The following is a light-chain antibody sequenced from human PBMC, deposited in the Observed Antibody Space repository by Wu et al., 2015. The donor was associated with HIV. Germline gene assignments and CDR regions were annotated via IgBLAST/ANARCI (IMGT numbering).Light chain of an antibody. J-gene: IGKJ1*01. CDR2: AAS. CDR1: QDISSY. CDR3: QQYYSYPQR. V-gene: IGKV1-8*01. Sequence: AIQMTQSPSSLSASTGDRVTITCRASQDISSYLAWYQQKPGRAPSLLIYAASTLQSGVPSRFSGSGSGTDFTLTISCLQSEDFATYYCQQYYSYPQRFGRGTKVEIK.